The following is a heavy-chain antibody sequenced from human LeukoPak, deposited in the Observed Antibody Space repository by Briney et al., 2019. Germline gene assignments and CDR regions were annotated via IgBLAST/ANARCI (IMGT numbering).Heavy chain of an antibody. CDR3: AKDPRYYDSSGHQAY. D-gene: IGHD3-22*01. J-gene: IGHJ4*02. CDR1: GFTFSSYG. CDR2: IRYDGSNK. V-gene: IGHV3-30*02. Sequence: GGSLRLSCAASGFTFSSYGMHWVRQAPGKGLEWVTFIRYDGSNKYYADSVKGRFTISRDNSKNTLYLQMNSLRAEDTAVYYCAKDPRYYDSSGHQAYWGQGTLATVSS.